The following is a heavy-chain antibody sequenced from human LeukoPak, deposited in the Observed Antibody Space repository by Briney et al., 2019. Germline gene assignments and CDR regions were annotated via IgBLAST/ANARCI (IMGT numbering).Heavy chain of an antibody. D-gene: IGHD2-2*01. CDR2: ISAYNGNT. Sequence: GASVKVSCKASGYTFTSYGISWVRQAPGQGLEWMGWISAYNGNTNYAQKLQGRVTMTTDTSTSTAYMELRSLRSDDTAVYYCARVPHCSSTSYSHYYYFMDVWGKGTTVTVSS. CDR3: ARVPHCSSTSYSHYYYFMDV. CDR1: GYTFTSYG. J-gene: IGHJ6*03. V-gene: IGHV1-18*01.